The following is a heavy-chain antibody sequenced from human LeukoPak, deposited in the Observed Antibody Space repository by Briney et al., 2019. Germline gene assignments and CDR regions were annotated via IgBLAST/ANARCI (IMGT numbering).Heavy chain of an antibody. CDR1: GFTFSSYG. Sequence: PGGSLRLSCAASGFTFSSYGMHWVRQAPGKGLEWVAVISYDGSNKYYADSVKGRFTISRDKSKNSLYLQMNSLRAEDTAVYYCARESGYGYYYYYAMDVWGQGTTVTASS. CDR2: ISYDGSNK. V-gene: IGHV3-30*03. J-gene: IGHJ6*02. D-gene: IGHD5-12*01. CDR3: ARESGYGYYYYYAMDV.